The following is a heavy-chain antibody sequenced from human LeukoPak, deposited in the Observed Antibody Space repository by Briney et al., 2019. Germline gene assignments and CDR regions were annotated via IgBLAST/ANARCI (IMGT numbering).Heavy chain of an antibody. CDR2: ISYDGSNK. Sequence: GGSLRLSCAASRFTFSSYAMHWVRQAPGKGLEWVAVISYDGSNKYYADSVKGRFTISRDNSKNTLYLQMNSLRAEDTAVYYCAREGDCSSTSCSPFDYWGQGTLVTVSS. D-gene: IGHD2-2*01. CDR1: RFTFSSYA. CDR3: AREGDCSSTSCSPFDY. V-gene: IGHV3-30*04. J-gene: IGHJ4*02.